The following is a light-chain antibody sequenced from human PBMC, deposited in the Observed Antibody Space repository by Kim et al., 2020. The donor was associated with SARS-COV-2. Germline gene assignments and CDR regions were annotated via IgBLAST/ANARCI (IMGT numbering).Light chain of an antibody. J-gene: IGLJ2*01. Sequence: VAPRQTASITCYRDKVGDKFASWYQQRPGQSPVLVIYQESKRPAGIPERFSGSNSGNTATLTIGGTQTMDEADYYCQAWDSGVVFGGGTQLTVL. CDR2: QES. CDR1: KVGDKF. CDR3: QAWDSGVV. V-gene: IGLV3-1*01.